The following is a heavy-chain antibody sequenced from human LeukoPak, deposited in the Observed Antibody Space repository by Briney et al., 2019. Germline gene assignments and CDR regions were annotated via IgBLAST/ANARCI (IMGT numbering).Heavy chain of an antibody. CDR1: GFTFSSYE. V-gene: IGHV3-48*03. Sequence: GGSLRLSCAASGFTFSSYEMNWVRQAPGKGLEWVSYISSSGSTIYYADSVKGRFTISGDNAKNSLYLQMNSLRAEDTAVYYCARGPRGYSYGLGYYWGQGTLVTVSS. J-gene: IGHJ4*02. CDR3: ARGPRGYSYGLGYY. CDR2: ISSSGSTI. D-gene: IGHD5-18*01.